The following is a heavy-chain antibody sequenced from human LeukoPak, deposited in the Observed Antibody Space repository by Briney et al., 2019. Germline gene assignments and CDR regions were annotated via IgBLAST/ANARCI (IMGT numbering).Heavy chain of an antibody. V-gene: IGHV1-46*01. CDR2: INPSGGST. CDR1: GYTFTSYY. Sequence: ASVKVSCKASGYTFTSYYMHWVRQAPGQGLEWMGIINPSGGSTSYAQKFQGSVTMTRDTSTSTVYMELSSLRSDDAAVYYCARVKGRLFDYWGQGTLVTVSS. CDR3: ARVKGRLFDY. J-gene: IGHJ4*02.